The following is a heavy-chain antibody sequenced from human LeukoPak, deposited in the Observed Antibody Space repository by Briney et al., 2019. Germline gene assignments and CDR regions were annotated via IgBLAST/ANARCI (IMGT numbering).Heavy chain of an antibody. D-gene: IGHD6-13*01. CDR1: GFTFSSYW. J-gene: IGHJ5*02. CDR3: ARSGSSWYENWFDP. CDR2: IKQDGSEK. V-gene: IGHV3-7*01. Sequence: GGSLRLPCAASGFTFSSYWMSWVRQAPGKGLEWVANIKQDGSEKYYVDPVKGRFTISRDNAKNSLYLQMNSLRAEDTAVYYCARSGSSWYENWFDPWGQGTLVTVSS.